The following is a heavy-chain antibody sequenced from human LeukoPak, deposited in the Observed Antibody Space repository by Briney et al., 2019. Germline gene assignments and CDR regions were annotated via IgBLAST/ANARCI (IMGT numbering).Heavy chain of an antibody. J-gene: IGHJ4*02. CDR1: GGSISSGDYY. V-gene: IGHV4-30-4*08. CDR3: ARVGAPYYFDY. Sequence: PSETLSLTCTVSGGSISSGDYYWSWIRQPPGKGLEWIGYIYYSGSTYYNPSLKSRVTISVDTSKNQFSLKLSSVTAADTAVYYCARVGAPYYFDYWGQGTLATVSS. CDR2: IYYSGST.